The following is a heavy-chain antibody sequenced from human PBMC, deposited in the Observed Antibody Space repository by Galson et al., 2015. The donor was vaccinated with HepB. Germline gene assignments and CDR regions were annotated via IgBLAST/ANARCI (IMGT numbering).Heavy chain of an antibody. CDR2: INTNTGHP. CDR1: GYTFATFN. J-gene: IGHJ2*01. V-gene: IGHV7-4-1*02. Sequence: SVKVSCKASGYTFATFNIHWVRQAPGQGLEWMGWINTNTGHPTYAQGFTGRFVFSLDASVSTAYLQISSLKTEDTAVYYCARTRGNNDFWSGPYWYFDLWGRGTLVTVSS. D-gene: IGHD3-3*01. CDR3: ARTRGNNDFWSGPYWYFDL.